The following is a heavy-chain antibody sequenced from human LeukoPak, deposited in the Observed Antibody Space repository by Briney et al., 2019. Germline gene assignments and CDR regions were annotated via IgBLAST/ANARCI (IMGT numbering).Heavy chain of an antibody. CDR2: IIPIFGTA. V-gene: IGHV1-69*13. Sequence: GASVKVSCKASGGTFSSYAISWVRQAPGQGLEWMGGIIPIFGTANYAQKFQGRVTITADESTSTAYMELSSLRSDDTAVYYCARDGGYCSSGTICYSRAEYYYYGLDVWGQGTTVTVSS. CDR1: GGTFSSYA. J-gene: IGHJ6*02. CDR3: ARDGGYCSSGTICYSRAEYYYYGLDV. D-gene: IGHD2-2*01.